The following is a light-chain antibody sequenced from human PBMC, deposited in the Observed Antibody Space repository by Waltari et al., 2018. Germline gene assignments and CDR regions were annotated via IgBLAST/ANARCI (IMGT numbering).Light chain of an antibody. CDR1: QSVTSNY. CDR2: GAS. J-gene: IGKJ1*01. CDR3: QKYGTSPRT. Sequence: EIVLTQSPGTLSLSPGGRAHLSCRASQSVTSNYLAWYQQTPGQAPRLIMFGASTRATGIPDRFSGSGSGTDFTLTISRLEPEDFAVYYCQKYGTSPRTFGQGTKVEIK. V-gene: IGKV3-20*01.